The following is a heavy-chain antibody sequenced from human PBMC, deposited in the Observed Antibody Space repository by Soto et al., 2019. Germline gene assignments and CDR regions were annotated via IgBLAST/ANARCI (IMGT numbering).Heavy chain of an antibody. CDR1: GFTFSTYA. CDR3: AKRVAASGSGWDY. D-gene: IGHD6-13*01. V-gene: IGHV3-23*01. Sequence: EVQLLESGGGLVQPGESLRLSCAASGFTFSTYAMTWVRQAPGKGLEWVSGISYNGADRYYADSVRGRFTISRDNSKTTLYLHMNSLRAEDTALYYCAKRVAASGSGWDYWGQRTLVTVSS. J-gene: IGHJ4*02. CDR2: ISYNGADR.